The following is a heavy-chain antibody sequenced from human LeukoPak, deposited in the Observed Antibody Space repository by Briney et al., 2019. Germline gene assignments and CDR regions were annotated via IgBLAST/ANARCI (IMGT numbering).Heavy chain of an antibody. CDR1: GFSFSNHL. D-gene: IGHD3-10*02. CDR3: AELGITMIGGV. Sequence: GGSLRLSCVASGFSFSNHLMSWVRQAPGKGLEWVANIKQDGSEKYYVDSVKGRFTISRDNAKNSLYLQMNSLRAEDTAVYYCAELGITMIGGVWGKGTTVTISS. CDR2: IKQDGSEK. V-gene: IGHV3-7*01. J-gene: IGHJ6*04.